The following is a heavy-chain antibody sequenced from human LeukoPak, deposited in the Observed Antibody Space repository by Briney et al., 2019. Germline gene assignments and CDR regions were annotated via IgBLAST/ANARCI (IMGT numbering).Heavy chain of an antibody. V-gene: IGHV4-61*01. CDR3: ARTQSQSGSYRYYFGY. J-gene: IGHJ4*02. D-gene: IGHD1-26*01. CDR2: IYYIRNT. CDR1: GGSVGSASYY. Sequence: SETLSLTCTVSGGSVGSASYYWSWIRQPPGGGLEWIGSIYYIRNTNYNPSLKSRVTMSLDPSKNQFSLKLNSVTAADTAVYYCARTQSQSGSYRYYFGYWGQGTLVTVSS.